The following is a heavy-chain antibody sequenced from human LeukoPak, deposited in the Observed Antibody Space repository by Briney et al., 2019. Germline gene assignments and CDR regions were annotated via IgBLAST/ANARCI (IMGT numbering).Heavy chain of an antibody. V-gene: IGHV3-53*01. J-gene: IGHJ4*02. CDR2: IYSGGST. D-gene: IGHD1-26*01. CDR3: ARNVGY. Sequence: GGSLRLSCAVSGLTVSNNNMSGFRKAPGKGLEWVSVIYSGGSTYYADSVKGRFTISRDNSKNTVYLQMNSLRDEDTAVYYCARNVGYWGQGTLVTVSS. CDR1: GLTVSNNN.